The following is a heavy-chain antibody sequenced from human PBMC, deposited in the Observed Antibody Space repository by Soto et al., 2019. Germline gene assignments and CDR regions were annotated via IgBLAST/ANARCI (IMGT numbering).Heavy chain of an antibody. CDR2: IYSSGST. Sequence: SETLSLTCTVSGGSISNSYWSWIRQSPGKGLEWIGYIYSSGSTNYNPSLKSRVTISVDTSKNQFSLKLSSLIAADTAVYYCPRHSPPFFSGPGPWAVWGQGTSVTVSS. CDR1: GGSISNSY. J-gene: IGHJ6*02. V-gene: IGHV4-59*08. CDR3: PRHSPPFFSGPGPWAV. D-gene: IGHD3-10*01.